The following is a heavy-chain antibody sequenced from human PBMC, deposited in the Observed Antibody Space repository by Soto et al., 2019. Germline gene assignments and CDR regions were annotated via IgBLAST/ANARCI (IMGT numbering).Heavy chain of an antibody. Sequence: EVQLVESGGGLVQPGRSLRLSCAASGFTFDDYAMHWVRQAPGKGLEWVSGISWSSGSIGYADSVKGRFTISRDNAKNSLYLQMNSLRAEDTALYYCAKASCGGDCFIDYWGQGTLVTVSS. V-gene: IGHV3-9*01. CDR2: ISWSSGSI. CDR3: AKASCGGDCFIDY. J-gene: IGHJ4*02. CDR1: GFTFDDYA. D-gene: IGHD2-21*01.